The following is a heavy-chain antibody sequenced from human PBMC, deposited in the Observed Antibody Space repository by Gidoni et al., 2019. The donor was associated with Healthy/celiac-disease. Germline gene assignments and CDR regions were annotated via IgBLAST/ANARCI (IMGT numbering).Heavy chain of an antibody. CDR3: TTDATVVTPYWYFDL. V-gene: IGHV3-15*07. CDR1: GFTSSNAW. J-gene: IGHJ2*01. Sequence: EVQLVESGGGLVKPGGSLRLSCAASGFTSSNAWMNWVRQAPGKGLEWVGRIKSKTDGGTTDYAAPVKGRFTISRDDSKNTLYLQMNSLKTEDTAVYYCTTDATVVTPYWYFDLWGRGTLVTVSS. D-gene: IGHD4-17*01. CDR2: IKSKTDGGTT.